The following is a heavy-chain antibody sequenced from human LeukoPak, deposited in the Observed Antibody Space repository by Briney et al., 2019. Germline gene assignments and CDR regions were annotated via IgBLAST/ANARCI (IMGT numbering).Heavy chain of an antibody. CDR3: AREETGYSSGWYSFDY. Sequence: GGSLRLSCAASGFTVSSNYMSWVRQAPGKGLEWVSVIYSGGSTYYADSVKGRFTISRDNSKNTLSLQMNSLRAEDTAVYYCAREETGYSSGWYSFDYWGQGTLVTVSS. CDR1: GFTVSSNY. V-gene: IGHV3-66*02. J-gene: IGHJ4*02. D-gene: IGHD6-19*01. CDR2: IYSGGST.